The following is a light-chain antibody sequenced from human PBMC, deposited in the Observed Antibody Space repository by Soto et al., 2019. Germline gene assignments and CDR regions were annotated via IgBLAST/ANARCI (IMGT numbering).Light chain of an antibody. CDR1: QSLGSD. J-gene: IGKJ1*01. CDR2: GAS. CDR3: QQYYNWPRT. Sequence: EIVMTQSPGTLSLSPGETATLSCRASQSLGSDLAWYQQTPGQAPRLLIFGASARPTGIPARISGSGSGTEFTLTISSLRSEDFAVYFCQQYYNWPRTFGQGTKVEI. V-gene: IGKV3-15*01.